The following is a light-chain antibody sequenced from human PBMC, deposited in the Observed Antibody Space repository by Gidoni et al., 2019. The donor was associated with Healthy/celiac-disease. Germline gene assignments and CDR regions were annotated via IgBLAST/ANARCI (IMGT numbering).Light chain of an antibody. CDR3: QSYDSSLSALV. J-gene: IGLJ2*01. Sequence: QSVLTPPPSVSGAPGQRVTISCTGSSSNIGAGYDVHWYQQLPGTAPKLLIYGNSNRPSGVPDRVSGSKSGTSASLAITGLQAEDEADYYCQSYDSSLSALVFGGGTKLTVL. CDR2: GNS. CDR1: SSNIGAGYD. V-gene: IGLV1-40*01.